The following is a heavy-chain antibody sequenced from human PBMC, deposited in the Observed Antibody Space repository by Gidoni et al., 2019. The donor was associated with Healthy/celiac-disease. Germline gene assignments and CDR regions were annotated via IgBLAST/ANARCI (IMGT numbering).Heavy chain of an antibody. J-gene: IGHJ6*02. CDR1: GLTFDDYA. D-gene: IGHD2-15*01. V-gene: IGHV3-9*01. CDR2: ISGNSGSI. CDR3: AKGPEQSGPLTGGMDV. Sequence: EVKLVESGGGLVQPVRSLRLSCAASGLTFDDYAMHWVRQAPGKGLEWVSGISGNSGSIGYADSVKGRFTISRDNAKNSLYLQMNSLRAEDTALYYCAKGPEQSGPLTGGMDVWGQGTTVTVSS.